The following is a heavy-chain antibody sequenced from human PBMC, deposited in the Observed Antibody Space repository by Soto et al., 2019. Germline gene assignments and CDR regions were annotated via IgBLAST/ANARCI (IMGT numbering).Heavy chain of an antibody. J-gene: IGHJ4*02. CDR2: ISYDGSNK. CDR3: ARDLVGASYYFDY. CDR1: GFTFSSYA. D-gene: IGHD1-26*01. Sequence: QVQLLESGGGVVQPGRSLRLSCAASGFTFSSYAMHWVRQAPGKGLEWVAVISYDGSNKYYADSVKGRFTISRDNSKNTLYLQMNSLRAEDTAVYYCARDLVGASYYFDYWGQGTLVTVSS. V-gene: IGHV3-30-3*01.